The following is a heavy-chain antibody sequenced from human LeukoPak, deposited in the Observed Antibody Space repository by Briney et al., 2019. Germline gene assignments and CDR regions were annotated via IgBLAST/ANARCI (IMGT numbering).Heavy chain of an antibody. CDR3: ARVPAYRGGDCSKEYYFDY. D-gene: IGHD2-21*02. CDR2: ISAYNGNR. J-gene: IGHJ4*02. Sequence: ASEKVSCKASGGTFSSYAINWVRQAPGQGLEWVGWISAYNGNRNYGQKLQGRVTMTTDTSTSTAYMELRSLRSDDTAVYYCARVPAYRGGDCSKEYYFDYWGQGTLVTVSS. V-gene: IGHV1-18*01. CDR1: GGTFSSYA.